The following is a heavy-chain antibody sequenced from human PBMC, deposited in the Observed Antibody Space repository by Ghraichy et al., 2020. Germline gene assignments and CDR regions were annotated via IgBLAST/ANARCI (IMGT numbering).Heavy chain of an antibody. CDR2: IYYSGST. Sequence: SETLSLTCTVSGGSISSYYWSWIRQPPGKGLEWIGYIYYSGSTNYNPSLKSRVTISVDTSKNQFSLKLSSVTAADTTEYYCARLPWELPAHFDYWGQGTLVTVSS. CDR1: GGSISSYY. D-gene: IGHD1-26*01. J-gene: IGHJ4*02. CDR3: ARLPWELPAHFDY. V-gene: IGHV4-59*01.